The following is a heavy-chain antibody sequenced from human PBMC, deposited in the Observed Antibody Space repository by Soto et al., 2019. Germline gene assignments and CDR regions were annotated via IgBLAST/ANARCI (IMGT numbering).Heavy chain of an antibody. CDR1: GFTFSSYT. CDR2: ISGSGGTT. Sequence: QLLESGGGLVQPGGSLRLSCAASGFTFSSYTMTWVRQTPGKGLEWVSVISGSGGTTYYADSVKGRFTISRDNSKNTLYLQMNSLRAEDTAVYYCAKLLSPRIVGVDFFFEFWGQRTLVTVSS. CDR3: AKLLSPRIVGVDFFFEF. J-gene: IGHJ4*02. D-gene: IGHD1-26*01. V-gene: IGHV3-23*01.